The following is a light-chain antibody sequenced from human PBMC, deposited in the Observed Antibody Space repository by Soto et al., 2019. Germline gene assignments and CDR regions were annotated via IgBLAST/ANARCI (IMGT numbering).Light chain of an antibody. V-gene: IGLV3-21*02. CDR3: QVWDRAATVV. CDR2: DDT. CDR1: NIGTKG. J-gene: IGLJ2*01. Sequence: SYELTQPPSLSVAPGQTATVTCGGDNIGTKGVHWYQQKPGQAPVVVVYDDTDRPSGIPERFSGSSSGNTATLTITRVEAGDEADYYCQVWDRAATVVFGGGTKVTVL.